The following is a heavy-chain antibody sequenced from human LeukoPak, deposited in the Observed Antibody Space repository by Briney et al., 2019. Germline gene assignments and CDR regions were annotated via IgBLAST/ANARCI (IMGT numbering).Heavy chain of an antibody. J-gene: IGHJ4*02. CDR2: IYYSGST. CDR1: GXSISSYY. D-gene: IGHD6-19*01. V-gene: IGHV4-59*08. CDR3: ARHSIVGQWLVPFDY. Sequence: SETLSLTCTVSGXSISSYYWSWIRQPPGKGLEWIGYIYYSGSTNYNPSLKSRVTISVDTSKNQFSLKLSSVTAADTAVYYCARHSIVGQWLVPFDYWGQGTLVTVSS.